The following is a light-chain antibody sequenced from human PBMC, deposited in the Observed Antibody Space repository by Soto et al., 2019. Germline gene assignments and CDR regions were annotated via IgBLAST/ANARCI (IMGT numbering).Light chain of an antibody. CDR2: EVS. J-gene: IGLJ1*01. V-gene: IGLV2-14*01. CDR3: NSYRSTSTRYV. CDR1: SSNVGGCND. Sequence: QSALTQPASVSGSPGQSITISCTGTSSNVGGCNDVSWYQQHPGKAPKLMIYEVSNRPSGVSNRVSCSKSGNTASLSISGLQAEDEADYFCNSYRSTSTRYVFGTGTKLTVL.